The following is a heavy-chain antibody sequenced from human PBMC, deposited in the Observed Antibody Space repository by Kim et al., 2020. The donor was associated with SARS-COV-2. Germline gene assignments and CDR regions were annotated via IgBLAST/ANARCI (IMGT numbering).Heavy chain of an antibody. Sequence: SETLSLTCTVSGGSISSGGYYWSWIRQHPGKGPEWIGYIYYSGSTYYNPSLKSRVTISVDTSKNQFSLKLSSVTAADTAVYYCARAPRRIITIFGVVTHFDYWGQGTLVTVSS. CDR1: GGSISSGGYY. CDR2: IYYSGST. CDR3: ARAPRRIITIFGVVTHFDY. V-gene: IGHV4-31*03. J-gene: IGHJ4*02. D-gene: IGHD3-3*01.